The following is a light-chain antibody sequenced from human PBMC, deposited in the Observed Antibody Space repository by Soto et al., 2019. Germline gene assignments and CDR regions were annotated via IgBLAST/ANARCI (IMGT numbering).Light chain of an antibody. CDR3: QQYAYSPLN. CDR1: RSVGNNY. Sequence: EIVLTQSPGTLSLYPGEIATPSCRASRSVGNNYLAWYQQRPGQAPNLLIYDASSRATGIPDRISGSGSGTHFTLTITRLEPEDSAMDDGQQYAYSPLNFGGGTKVDI. V-gene: IGKV3-20*01. CDR2: DAS. J-gene: IGKJ4*01.